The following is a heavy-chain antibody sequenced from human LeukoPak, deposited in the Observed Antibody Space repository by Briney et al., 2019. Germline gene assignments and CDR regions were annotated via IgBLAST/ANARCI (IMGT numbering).Heavy chain of an antibody. V-gene: IGHV1-69*01. J-gene: IGHJ4*02. CDR1: GGTFSSYA. CDR3: ARSGRYSTTHFVY. CDR2: IIPIFGTA. D-gene: IGHD3-9*01. Sequence: SVKVSCKASGGTFSSYAISWVRQAPGQGLEWMGGIIPIFGTANYAQKFQGRVTITADESTSTAYMELSSLRSEDTAVYYCARSGRYSTTHFVYWGQGTLVTVSS.